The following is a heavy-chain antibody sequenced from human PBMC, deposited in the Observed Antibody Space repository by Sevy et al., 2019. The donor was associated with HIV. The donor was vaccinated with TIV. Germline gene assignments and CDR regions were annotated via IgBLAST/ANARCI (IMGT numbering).Heavy chain of an antibody. CDR3: ARDVRGEGIRPGDLDY. J-gene: IGHJ4*02. CDR2: RKGGSNK. CDR1: GLKVRGFG. D-gene: IGHD3-10*02. Sequence: GFPRPFRAAAGLKVRGFGQPRGPPGSGQGPGGVGGLRKGGSNKNYADSVKGRFTTSRDNSSNTLYLQMNSLRAEDTAVYYCARDVRGEGIRPGDLDYWGQGTLVTVSS. V-gene: IGHV3-33*08.